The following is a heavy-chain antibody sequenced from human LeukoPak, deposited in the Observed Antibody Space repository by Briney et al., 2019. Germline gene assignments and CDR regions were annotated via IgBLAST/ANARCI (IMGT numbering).Heavy chain of an antibody. V-gene: IGHV1-69*01. CDR2: IIPIFGTA. CDR3: ARETPEDIVVVVAATRPYYYYGMDV. CDR1: GGTFSSYA. J-gene: IGHJ6*02. Sequence: SVKVSCKASGGTFSSYAISWVRQAPGQGLEWMGGIIPIFGTANYAQKFQGRVTITADESTSTAYMELSSLRSEDTAVYYCARETPEDIVVVVAATRPYYYYGMDVWGQGTTVTVSS. D-gene: IGHD2-15*01.